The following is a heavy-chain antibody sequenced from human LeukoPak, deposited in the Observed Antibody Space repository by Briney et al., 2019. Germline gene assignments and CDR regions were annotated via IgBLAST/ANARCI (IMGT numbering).Heavy chain of an antibody. Sequence: SVKVSCKASGGTFSSYAISWVRQAPGQGLEWMGRIIPILGIANYAQKFQGRVTITADKSTSTAYMELSSLRSEDTAVYYCARGEGLAEEKSFDPWGQGTLVTVSS. CDR1: GGTFSSYA. J-gene: IGHJ5*02. V-gene: IGHV1-69*04. CDR2: IIPILGIA. CDR3: ARGEGLAEEKSFDP.